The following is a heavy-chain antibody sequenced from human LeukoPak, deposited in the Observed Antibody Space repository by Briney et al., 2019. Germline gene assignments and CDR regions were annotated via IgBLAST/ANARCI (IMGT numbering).Heavy chain of an antibody. V-gene: IGHV4-38-2*01. CDR3: AGSVVRNVDY. D-gene: IGHD2-21*01. J-gene: IGHJ4*02. CDR1: GYSISSGYY. Sequence: SETLSLTCAASGYSISSGYYWGWIRQPPGKGLEWIGSIYHSGSTYYNPSLKSRVTISVDTSKNQFSLKLSSVTAADTAVYYCAGSVVRNVDYWGQGTLVTVSS. CDR2: IYHSGST.